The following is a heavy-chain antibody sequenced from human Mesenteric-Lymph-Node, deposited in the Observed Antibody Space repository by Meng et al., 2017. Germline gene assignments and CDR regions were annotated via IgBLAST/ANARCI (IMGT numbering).Heavy chain of an antibody. V-gene: IGHV3-7*01. D-gene: IGHD3-22*01. Sequence: GESLKISCATSGFTFSTYWMSWVRQAPGKGLEWVANINHDGSYTYHVDSVKGRFTISRDNAKNSLYLQMNSLRAEDTAVYYCARDRFRYYDSSGYLGIDYWGQGTLVTVSS. CDR1: GFTFSTYW. J-gene: IGHJ4*02. CDR3: ARDRFRYYDSSGYLGIDY. CDR2: INHDGSYT.